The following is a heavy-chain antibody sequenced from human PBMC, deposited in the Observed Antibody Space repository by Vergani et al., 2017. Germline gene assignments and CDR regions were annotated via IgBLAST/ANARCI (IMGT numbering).Heavy chain of an antibody. CDR3: ARGEEAGTTFDC. CDR1: GYTFTSYA. V-gene: IGHV1-69*04. D-gene: IGHD1-7*01. J-gene: IGHJ4*02. Sequence: QVQLVQSGAEVKKPGASVKVSCKASGYTFTSYAISWVRQAPGQGLEWMGRIIPILGIANYAQKFQGRVTITADKSTSTAYMELSSLRSEDTAVYYCARGEEAGTTFDCWSQGTLVTVSS. CDR2: IIPILGIA.